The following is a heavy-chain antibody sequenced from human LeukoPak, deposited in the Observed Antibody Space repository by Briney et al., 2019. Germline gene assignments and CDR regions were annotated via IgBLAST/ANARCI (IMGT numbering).Heavy chain of an antibody. V-gene: IGHV1-8*03. CDR2: MNPNSGNT. Sequence: GSVKVSCKASGYTFTSYDINWVRQATGQGLEWMGWMNPNSGNTGYAQKFQGRVTIIRNTFISTAYMELSSLRSEDTAVYYCARGRKYSSSSGFDYWGQGTLVTVSS. CDR3: ARGRKYSSSSGFDY. J-gene: IGHJ4*02. CDR1: GYTFTSYD. D-gene: IGHD6-6*01.